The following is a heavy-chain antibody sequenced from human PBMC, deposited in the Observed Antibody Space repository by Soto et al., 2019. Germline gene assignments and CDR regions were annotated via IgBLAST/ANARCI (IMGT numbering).Heavy chain of an antibody. CDR3: ARQNSYYDILTGYTPLRYYYYYMDV. J-gene: IGHJ6*03. Sequence: SETLSLTCAVYGGSFSGYYWSWICQPPGKGLEWIGEINHSGSTNYNPSLKSRVTISVDTSKNQFSLKLSSVTAADTAVYYCARQNSYYDILTGYTPLRYYYYYMDVWGKGTTVTVSS. CDR1: GGSFSGYY. V-gene: IGHV4-34*01. CDR2: INHSGST. D-gene: IGHD3-9*01.